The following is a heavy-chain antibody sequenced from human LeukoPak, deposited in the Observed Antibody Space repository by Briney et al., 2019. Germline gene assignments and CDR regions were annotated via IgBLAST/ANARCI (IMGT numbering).Heavy chain of an antibody. CDR2: IYPGDSDT. V-gene: IGHV5-51*01. CDR3: ARLGIAVAGDY. J-gene: IGHJ4*02. CDR1: GSSFTSYW. Sequence: GETLKISCKGSGSSFTSYWIGWVRQMPGKVLEWMGIIYPGDSDTRYSPSFQGQVTISADKTISTDYLQWSSLKASDTAMYYCARLGIAVAGDYWGQGTLVTVSS. D-gene: IGHD6-19*01.